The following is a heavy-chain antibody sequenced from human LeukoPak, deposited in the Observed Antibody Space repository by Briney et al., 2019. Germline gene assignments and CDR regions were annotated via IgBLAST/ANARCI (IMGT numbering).Heavy chain of an antibody. CDR1: GGSISSGSYY. J-gene: IGHJ6*03. CDR2: IYTSGST. Sequence: PSQTLSLTCTVSGGSISSGSYYWSWIRQPAGKGLEWIGRIYTSGSTNYNPSLKSRVTISVDTSKNQFSLKLSSVTAADTAVYYCARAGYCSSTSCYWYYYYYMDVWGKGTTVTVFS. CDR3: ARAGYCSSTSCYWYYYYYMDV. V-gene: IGHV4-61*02. D-gene: IGHD2-2*01.